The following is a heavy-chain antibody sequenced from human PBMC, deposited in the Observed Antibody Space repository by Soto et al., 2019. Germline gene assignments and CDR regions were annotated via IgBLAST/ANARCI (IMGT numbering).Heavy chain of an antibody. CDR1: GFTFSTYS. J-gene: IGHJ4*02. V-gene: IGHV3-48*01. D-gene: IGHD1-26*01. CDR2: ISGRSSAI. Sequence: PGGSLRLSCAASGFTFSTYSLTWVRQAPGKGLEWVSYISGRSSAIYYADSVKGRSTISRDNSKNTLYLQMNSLRAEDTAVYYCARVGGGSYYEDYYFDYWGQGTLVTVSS. CDR3: ARVGGGSYYEDYYFDY.